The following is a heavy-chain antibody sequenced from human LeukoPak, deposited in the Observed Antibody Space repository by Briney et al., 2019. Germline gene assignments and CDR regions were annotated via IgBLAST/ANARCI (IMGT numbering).Heavy chain of an antibody. J-gene: IGHJ5*02. D-gene: IGHD3-10*01. V-gene: IGHV4-4*07. Sequence: SETLSLTCTVSGGSISSYYWSWIRQPAGKGLEWIGRIYTSGSTNYNPSLKSRVTMSVDTSKNQFSLKLSSVTAADTAVYYCARVQGPPPYYYGSGSYYNVLDPWGQGTLVTVSS. CDR3: ARVQGPPPYYYGSGSYYNVLDP. CDR1: GGSISSYY. CDR2: IYTSGST.